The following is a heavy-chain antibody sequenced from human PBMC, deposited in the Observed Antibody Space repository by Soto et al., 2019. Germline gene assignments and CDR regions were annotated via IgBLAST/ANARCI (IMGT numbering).Heavy chain of an antibody. CDR1: GGSISSGGYS. D-gene: IGHD1-1*01. J-gene: IGHJ5*02. CDR2: SYHSGST. CDR3: ARDQLEGNWFDP. V-gene: IGHV4-30-2*01. Sequence: QLQLQESGSGLVRPSQTLSLTCAVSGGSISSGGYSWNWIRQPPGKGLEWIGYSYHSGSTLYNPSLKSRVTISVDKSKTQFSLKLSSVTAADTAVYYCARDQLEGNWFDPWGQGTLVTVSS.